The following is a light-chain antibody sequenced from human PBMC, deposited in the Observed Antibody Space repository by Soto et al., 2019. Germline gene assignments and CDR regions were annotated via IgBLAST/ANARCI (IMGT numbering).Light chain of an antibody. J-gene: IGKJ4*01. Sequence: IQLTQSPSSLSASVGDSVTITCRASQGITSYLAWYQQKPGKAPNLLIYGASTLQSGVPSRLSGSGSGTDFTLTINSLQAEDFATYYCQQTRSYPSTFGGGTKV. CDR3: QQTRSYPST. CDR2: GAS. CDR1: QGITSY. V-gene: IGKV1-9*01.